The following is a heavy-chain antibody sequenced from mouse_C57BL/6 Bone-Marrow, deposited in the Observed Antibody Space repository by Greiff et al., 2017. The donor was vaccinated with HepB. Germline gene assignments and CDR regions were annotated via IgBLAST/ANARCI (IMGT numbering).Heavy chain of an antibody. V-gene: IGHV14-4*01. Sequence: EVQLQQSGAELVRPGASVKLSCKASGFNIKDDYMHWVKQRPEQGLEWIGWIDPENGDTEYASKFQGKATITADTSSNTAYLQLSSLTSEDTAVYYCTTRDYYGSSYYFDYWGQGTTLTVSS. CDR1: GFNIKDDY. D-gene: IGHD1-1*01. CDR3: TTRDYYGSSYYFDY. CDR2: IDPENGDT. J-gene: IGHJ2*01.